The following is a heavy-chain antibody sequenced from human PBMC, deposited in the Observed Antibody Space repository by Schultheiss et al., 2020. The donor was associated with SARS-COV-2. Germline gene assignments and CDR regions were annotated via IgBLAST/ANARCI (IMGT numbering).Heavy chain of an antibody. CDR3: ARDPSPGRGRGGDWFDP. J-gene: IGHJ5*02. Sequence: SETLSLTCTVSGGSISSGSYYWSWIRQPAGKGLEWIGYIYYSGSTYYNPSLKSRVTISVDTSKNQFSLKLNSVTPEDTAVYYCARDPSPGRGRGGDWFDPWGQGTLVTVSS. D-gene: IGHD3-10*01. CDR1: GGSISSGSYY. CDR2: IYYSGST. V-gene: IGHV4-31*03.